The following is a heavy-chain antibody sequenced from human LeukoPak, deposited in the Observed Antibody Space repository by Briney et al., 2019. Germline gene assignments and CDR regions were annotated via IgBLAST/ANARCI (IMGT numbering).Heavy chain of an antibody. D-gene: IGHD2-15*01. CDR1: GFTFSSYA. J-gene: IGHJ4*02. V-gene: IGHV3-23*01. Sequence: GGSLRLSCAASGFTFSSYAMSWVRQAPGKGLEWVSAISGSGGSTYYADSVKGRFTISRDNSKNTLYLQMNSLRAEDTAVYYCARESIGYCSGGSCYDYWGQGTLVTVSS. CDR2: ISGSGGST. CDR3: ARESIGYCSGGSCYDY.